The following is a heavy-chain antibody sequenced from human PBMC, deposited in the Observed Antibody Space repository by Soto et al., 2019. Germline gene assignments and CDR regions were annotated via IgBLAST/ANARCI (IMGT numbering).Heavy chain of an antibody. CDR1: GFTSGT. J-gene: IGHJ6*02. V-gene: IGHV3-23*01. D-gene: IGHD1-26*01. Sequence: EVLLLESGGGLVQPGGSLRLSCAGSGFTSGTTWVHQTPGRGLEWVSGISASSGKIFYADSVRGRFTISKDNSKNTLYLQMDSLRDDDTAIYFCTQWDGYADVWGQGTTVIVSS. CDR2: ISASSGKI. CDR3: TQWDGYADV.